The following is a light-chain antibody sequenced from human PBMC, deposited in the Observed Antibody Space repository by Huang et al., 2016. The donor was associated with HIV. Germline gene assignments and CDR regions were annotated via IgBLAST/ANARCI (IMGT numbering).Light chain of an antibody. CDR3: QQYYSWPRT. CDR1: RRFADN. CDR2: GGS. V-gene: IGKV3-15*01. Sequence: TRAVFPGARSTPSGRARRRFADNLAWFQQKPGQPPRLLISGGSTRASGVPARFSGSGSGAGYTLTISSLQSEDFATYYCQQYYSWPRTFGQGTRV. J-gene: IGKJ1*01.